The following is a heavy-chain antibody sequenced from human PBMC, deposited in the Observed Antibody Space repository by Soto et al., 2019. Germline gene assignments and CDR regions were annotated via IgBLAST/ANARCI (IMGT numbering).Heavy chain of an antibody. J-gene: IGHJ6*03. D-gene: IGHD3-10*01. V-gene: IGHV2-5*02. CDR3: AHRVWFGECNMDV. CDR1: GFSLSTSGAG. Sequence: QITLKESGPTLVKPTQTLTLTCTFSGFSLSTSGAGVAWIRQPPGKALEWLALIYWDDDKRYSPSIKSRLTITKDTTKKQVVLIMTNMDPVDTATYYCAHRVWFGECNMDVWGKGTTVTVSS. CDR2: IYWDDDK.